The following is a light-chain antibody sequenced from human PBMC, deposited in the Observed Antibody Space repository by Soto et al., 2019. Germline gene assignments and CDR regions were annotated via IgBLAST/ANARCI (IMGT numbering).Light chain of an antibody. J-gene: IGKJ1*01. CDR3: LQHSDFPWK. CDR2: GAS. V-gene: IGKV1-17*03. Sequence: DIQMTQSPSAMSASVVDRVTITFRASQDISDYLAWFQQKPGRVPKRLIYGASNLEYGVPSRFSGSGSGTEFTLTIRSLQPEDTGTYYCLQHSDFPWKFGQGTKVDIK. CDR1: QDISDY.